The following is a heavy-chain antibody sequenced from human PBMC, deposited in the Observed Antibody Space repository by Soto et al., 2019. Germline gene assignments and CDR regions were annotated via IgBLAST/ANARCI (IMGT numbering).Heavy chain of an antibody. CDR3: AHRRCDLLPGHYYFYF. D-gene: IGHD3-9*01. J-gene: IGHJ4*02. CDR1: GFSLNTRGVG. V-gene: IGHV2-5*02. CDR2: ISWDGEK. Sequence: QITLKESGPPLVKPTQTLTLTCTFSGFSLNTRGVGVGWIRQPPGKALEWLALISWDGEKRYRPSLKTRLTVTKDTSENQVVLTMTNMDPVDTATYYCAHRRCDLLPGHYYFYFWGQGTLVTVSS.